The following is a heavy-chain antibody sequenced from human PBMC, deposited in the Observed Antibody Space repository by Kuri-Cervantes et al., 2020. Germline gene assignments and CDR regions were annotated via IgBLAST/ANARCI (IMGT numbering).Heavy chain of an antibody. J-gene: IGHJ3*02. V-gene: IGHV4-61*01. D-gene: IGHD3-22*01. CDR2: IYYSGST. CDR3: ARAAMIVVNAFDI. CDR1: IFDNYA. Sequence: IFDNYAMHWIRQPPGKGLEWIGYIYYSGSTNYNPSLKSRVTISVDTSKNQFSLKLSSVTAADTAVYYCARAAMIVVNAFDIWGQGTMVTVSS.